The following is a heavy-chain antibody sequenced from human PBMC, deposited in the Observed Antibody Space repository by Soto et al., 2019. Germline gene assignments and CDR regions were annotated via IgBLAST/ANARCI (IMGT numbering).Heavy chain of an antibody. V-gene: IGHV3-21*01. Sequence: EVQLVESGGGLVKPGGSLRLSCAASGVTFSSFSFNWVRQSPGKGLEWVSFILSSGASIYYADSVKGRFTISRDNAKNSLYLQMNSLKDEDTAVYYCARDSGEQLARRGFYYYYMDVWGKGTTVTVSS. CDR1: GVTFSSFS. J-gene: IGHJ6*03. D-gene: IGHD6-6*01. CDR2: ILSSGASI. CDR3: ARDSGEQLARRGFYYYYMDV.